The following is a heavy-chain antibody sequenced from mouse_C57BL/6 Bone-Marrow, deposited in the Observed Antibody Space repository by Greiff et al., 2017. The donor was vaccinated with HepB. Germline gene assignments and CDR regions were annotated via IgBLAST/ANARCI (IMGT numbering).Heavy chain of an antibody. CDR3: ARWGALWYFDY. CDR2: IDPSDSYT. Sequence: QVQLQQPGAELVMPGASVKLSCKASGYTFTSYWMHWVKQRPGQGLEWIGEIDPSDSYTNYNQKFKGKSTLTVDKSSSTAYMQLSSLTSEDSAVYYCARWGALWYFDYWGQGTTLTVSS. CDR1: GYTFTSYW. D-gene: IGHD1-1*02. V-gene: IGHV1-69*01. J-gene: IGHJ2*01.